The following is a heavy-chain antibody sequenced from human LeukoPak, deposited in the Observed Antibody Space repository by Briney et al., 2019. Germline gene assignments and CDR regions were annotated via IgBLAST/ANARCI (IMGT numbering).Heavy chain of an antibody. J-gene: IGHJ5*02. CDR3: ATRDGYNYNWFDP. CDR2: IYYSGST. V-gene: IGHV4-61*01. CDR1: GGSVSSGSYY. Sequence: SETLSLTCTVSGGSVSSGSYYWSWIRQPPGKELEWIGYIYYSGSTNYNPSLKSRVTISADTSKNQFSLKLSSVTAADTAVYYCATRDGYNYNWFDPWGQGTLVTVSS. D-gene: IGHD5-24*01.